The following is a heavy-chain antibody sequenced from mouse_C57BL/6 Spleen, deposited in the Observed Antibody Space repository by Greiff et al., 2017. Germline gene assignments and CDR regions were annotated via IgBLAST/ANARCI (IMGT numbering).Heavy chain of an antibody. CDR1: GFTFSDYG. Sequence: DVQLQESGGGLVKPGGSLKLSCAASGFTFSDYGMHWVRQAPEKGLEWVAYISSGSSTIYYADTVKGRFTISRDNAKNTLFLQMTSLRSEDTAMYYCARGGYGYYFDYWGQGTTLTVSS. CDR3: ARGGYGYYFDY. V-gene: IGHV5-17*01. CDR2: ISSGSSTI. J-gene: IGHJ2*01. D-gene: IGHD2-2*01.